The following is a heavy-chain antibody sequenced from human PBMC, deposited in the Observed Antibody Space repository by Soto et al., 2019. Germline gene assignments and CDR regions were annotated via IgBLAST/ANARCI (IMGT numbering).Heavy chain of an antibody. D-gene: IGHD3-3*01. J-gene: IGHJ4*02. CDR1: GFTFSGFD. V-gene: IGHV3-13*01. Sequence: EVQLVESGGNWVQPGGSLRLSCEASGFTFSGFDMHWVRQPTGKGLEWVSSIGTAGDTYYAVSVKGRFTISRDNAKNSLSLQMNSLRPEDTAIYYCAKGREHTMFGVDTLFDYWGQGTLLTVSS. CDR3: AKGREHTMFGVDTLFDY. CDR2: IGTAGDT.